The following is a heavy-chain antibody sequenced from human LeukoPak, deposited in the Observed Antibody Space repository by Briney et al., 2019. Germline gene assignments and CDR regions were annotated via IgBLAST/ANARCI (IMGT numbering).Heavy chain of an antibody. V-gene: IGHV3-30*04. D-gene: IGHD2-21*02. CDR1: GFTFSTYA. Sequence: GGSLRLSCAASGFTFSTYAMHWVRQAPSKGLEWVAVISFDGSNEYYAESVKGRFTISRDNSKNTLYLQMNSLRAEDTAVYYCARGRVVVTAQFRAGIDFWGQGTLVTVSS. J-gene: IGHJ4*02. CDR2: ISFDGSNE. CDR3: ARGRVVVTAQFRAGIDF.